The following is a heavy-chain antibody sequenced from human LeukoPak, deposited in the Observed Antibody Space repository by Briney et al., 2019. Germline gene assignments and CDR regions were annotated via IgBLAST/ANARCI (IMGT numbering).Heavy chain of an antibody. D-gene: IGHD4-17*01. V-gene: IGHV1-2*02. CDR3: ARGSTVTTGNLEYYFDY. CDR2: INPNSGDT. Sequence: GASVTVSCTASGYTFIDYYMHWVRQAPGQGLEWMGWINPNSGDTDYAQRFQDTVTMTRDTSITTVYMEVSGLRSDDTALFYCARGSTVTTGNLEYYFDYWGQGTLVTVSS. J-gene: IGHJ4*02. CDR1: GYTFIDYY.